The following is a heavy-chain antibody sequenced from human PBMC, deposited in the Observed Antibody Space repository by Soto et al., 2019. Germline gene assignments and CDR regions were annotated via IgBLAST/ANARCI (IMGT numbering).Heavy chain of an antibody. CDR2: MYYSGST. CDR1: GGSISSYY. D-gene: IGHD2-15*01. CDR3: ARDKYCSGGSCRKNWFDP. V-gene: IGHV4-59*01. J-gene: IGHJ5*02. Sequence: PSETLSLTCTVSGGSISSYYWSWVRQPPGKGLEWIGYMYYSGSTNCNPSLKSRVTMSVDTSKKRFSLKLTSVTAADTAVYYCARDKYCSGGSCRKNWFDPWGQGTLVTVSS.